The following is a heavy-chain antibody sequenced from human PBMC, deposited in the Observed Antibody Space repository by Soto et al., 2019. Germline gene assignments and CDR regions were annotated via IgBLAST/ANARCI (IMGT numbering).Heavy chain of an antibody. V-gene: IGHV4-34*01. Sequence: SSETLSLTCAVYGGSFSGYYWSWIRQPPGKGLEWIGEINHSGSTNYNPSLKSRVTISVDPSKNQFSLKLSSVTAADTAVYYCARGRRWFDPWGQGTLVTVSS. CDR3: ARGRRWFDP. CDR2: INHSGST. J-gene: IGHJ5*02. CDR1: GGSFSGYY.